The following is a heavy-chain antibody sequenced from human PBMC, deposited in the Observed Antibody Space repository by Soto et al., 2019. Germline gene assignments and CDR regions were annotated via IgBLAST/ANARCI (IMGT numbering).Heavy chain of an antibody. CDR3: AKDMGERITMIVVALDY. Sequence: EVQLVESGGVVVQPGGSRRLSCAASGFTFDDYTMHWVRQAPGKGLEWVSLISWDGGSTYYADSVKGRFTISRDNSKNSLYLQMNSLRTEDTALYYCAKDMGERITMIVVALDYWGQGTLVTVSS. CDR2: ISWDGGST. V-gene: IGHV3-43*01. D-gene: IGHD3-22*01. J-gene: IGHJ4*02. CDR1: GFTFDDYT.